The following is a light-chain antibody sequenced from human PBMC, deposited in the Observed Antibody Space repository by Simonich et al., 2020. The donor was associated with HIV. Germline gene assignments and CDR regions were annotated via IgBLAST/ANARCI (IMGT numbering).Light chain of an antibody. CDR2: WAS. Sequence: DIVMTQSPDSLTVSLGERATINCKSSQSVLSSSNNKNYLAWYQQKPGQPPKLLIYWASTRESGVPDRFSASGSGTDFTLTISSLQAEDVAIYYCQQYYSTPGTFGQGTKVEIK. CDR1: QSVLSSSNNKNY. CDR3: QQYYSTPGT. J-gene: IGKJ1*01. V-gene: IGKV4-1*01.